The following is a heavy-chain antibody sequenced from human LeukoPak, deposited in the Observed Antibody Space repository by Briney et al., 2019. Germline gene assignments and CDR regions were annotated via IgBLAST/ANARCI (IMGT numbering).Heavy chain of an antibody. J-gene: IGHJ4*02. V-gene: IGHV3-48*04. CDR2: IDYSATNI. CDR3: ARETRVRWTDY. CDR1: GFTYSHYG. Sequence: GGTLRLSCVASGFTYSHYGMNWVRQAPGKVLEWISHIDYSATNIYYADSVKGRFTISRDNAKNSLYLQMNSLRAEDTAVYYCARETRVRWTDYWGQGILVTVSS. D-gene: IGHD5-24*01.